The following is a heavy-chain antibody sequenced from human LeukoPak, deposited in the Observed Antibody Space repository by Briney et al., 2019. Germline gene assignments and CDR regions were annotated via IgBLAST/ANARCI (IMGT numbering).Heavy chain of an antibody. V-gene: IGHV1-2*02. CDR2: INPNSGGT. CDR3: ARSKSDGYSYGLGWGHWFDP. CDR1: GYTFTGYY. D-gene: IGHD5-18*01. Sequence: ASVKVSCKASGYTFTGYYMHWVRQAPGQGLEWMGWINPNSGGTNYAQKFQGRDTMTRDTSISTAYMELSRLRSDDTAVYYCARSKSDGYSYGLGWGHWFDPWGQGTLVTVSS. J-gene: IGHJ5*02.